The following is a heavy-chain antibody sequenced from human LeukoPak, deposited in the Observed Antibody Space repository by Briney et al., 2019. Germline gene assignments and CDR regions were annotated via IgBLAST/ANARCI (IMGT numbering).Heavy chain of an antibody. CDR2: FYASGTT. CDR3: ARTHCGGGSCDTFDP. Sequence: KPSETLSLTCNVFGVSISNYFWSWLRQPAGKGLEWIGRFYASGTTYYNPSLRSRVTLSMDTSKNHFSLKLTSVTAEDTAVYYCARTHCGGGSCDTFDPWGQGTLVTVSS. J-gene: IGHJ5*02. V-gene: IGHV4-4*07. D-gene: IGHD2-21*01. CDR1: GVSISNYF.